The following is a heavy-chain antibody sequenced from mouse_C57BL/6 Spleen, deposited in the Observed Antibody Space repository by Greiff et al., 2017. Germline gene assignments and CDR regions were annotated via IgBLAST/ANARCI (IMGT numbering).Heavy chain of an antibody. Sequence: EVQLQQSGPGLVKPSQSLSLTCSVTGYSITSGYYWNWIRQFPGNKLEWMGYISYDGSNNYNPSLKNRISITRDTSKNQFFLKLNSVTTEDTATYYCARERVTTVVAHWYFDVWGTGTTVTVSS. CDR1: GYSITSGYY. J-gene: IGHJ1*03. CDR2: ISYDGSN. V-gene: IGHV3-6*01. D-gene: IGHD1-1*01. CDR3: ARERVTTVVAHWYFDV.